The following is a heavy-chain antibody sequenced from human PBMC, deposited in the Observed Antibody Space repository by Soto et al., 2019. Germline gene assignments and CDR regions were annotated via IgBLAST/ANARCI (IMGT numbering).Heavy chain of an antibody. CDR3: AHSHYDFWSGYWNWFDP. V-gene: IGHV2-5*01. CDR1: GFSLSTSGVG. J-gene: IGHJ5*02. Sequence: SGPTLVKPTQTLTLTCTFSGFSLSTSGVGVGWIRQPPGKALEWLALIYWNDDKRYSPSLKSRLTITKDTSKNQVVLTMTNMDPVDTATYYCAHSHYDFWSGYWNWFDPWGQGTLVTVSS. D-gene: IGHD3-3*01. CDR2: IYWNDDK.